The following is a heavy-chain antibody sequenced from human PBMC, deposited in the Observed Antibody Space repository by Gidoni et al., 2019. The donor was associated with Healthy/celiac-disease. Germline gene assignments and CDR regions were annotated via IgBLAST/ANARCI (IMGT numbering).Heavy chain of an antibody. CDR3: ARGLGVSGSYADY. CDR2: IYHSGST. J-gene: IGHJ4*02. V-gene: IGHV4-38-2*01. CDR1: GYSISSGYY. Sequence: QVQLQESGPGLVKPSETLSLTCAVSGYSISSGYYWGWIRQPPGKGLEWIGSIYHSGSTYYNPSLKSRVTISVDTSKNQFSLKLSSVTAADTAVYYCARGLGVSGSYADYWGQGTLVTVSS. D-gene: IGHD1-26*01.